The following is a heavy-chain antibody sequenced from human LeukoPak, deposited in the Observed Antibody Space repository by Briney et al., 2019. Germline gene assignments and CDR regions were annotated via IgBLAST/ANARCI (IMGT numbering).Heavy chain of an antibody. Sequence: GGSLRLSCAASGFTFSSYWMHWVRQAPGKGLVWVSRINSDGSSTSYADSVKGRFTISRDNAKNTLYLRMNSLRAEDTAVYYCARDRKTYSGYEFDYWGQGTLVTVSS. CDR3: ARDRKTYSGYEFDY. J-gene: IGHJ4*02. V-gene: IGHV3-74*01. CDR2: INSDGSST. D-gene: IGHD5-12*01. CDR1: GFTFSSYW.